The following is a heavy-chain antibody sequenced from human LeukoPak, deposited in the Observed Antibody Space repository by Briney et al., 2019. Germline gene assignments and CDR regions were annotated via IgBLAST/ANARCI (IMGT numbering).Heavy chain of an antibody. CDR3: ARLLDDAFDI. CDR2: IYYSGST. Sequence: SETLSLTCTVSGGSISSYYWSWIRQPPGKGLEWNGYIYYSGSTNYNPSLKSRVTISVDTSKNQFSLKLSSVTAADTAVYYCARLLDDAFDIWGQGTMVTVSS. V-gene: IGHV4-59*08. J-gene: IGHJ3*02. CDR1: GGSISSYY. D-gene: IGHD3-3*01.